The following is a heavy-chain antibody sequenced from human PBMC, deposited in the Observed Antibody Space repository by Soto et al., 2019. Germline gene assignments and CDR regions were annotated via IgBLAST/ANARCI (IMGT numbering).Heavy chain of an antibody. Sequence: GGSLRLSCAASGFAFSNAWMSWVRRAPGNGLEWVGRIKSKTDGGTTDYAAPVKGRFTISRDDSKNTLYLQMNSLKTEDTAMYYCTTEWELPTNYYYGMDVWGQGTTVTVSS. CDR3: TTEWELPTNYYYGMDV. CDR2: IKSKTDGGTT. CDR1: GFAFSNAW. D-gene: IGHD1-26*01. V-gene: IGHV3-15*01. J-gene: IGHJ6*02.